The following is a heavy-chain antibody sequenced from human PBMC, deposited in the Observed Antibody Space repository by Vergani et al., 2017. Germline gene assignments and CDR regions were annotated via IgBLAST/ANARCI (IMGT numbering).Heavy chain of an antibody. CDR2: IYTSGST. D-gene: IGHD2-15*01. Sequence: QVQLQESGPGLVKPSETLSLTCTVSGGSISSYYWCWIRQPAGKGLEWIWRIYTSGSTNYNPSLKSRVTMSVATSKNQFPRKLSSVTAADTAVYYCASVHQSGGPQANWFDPWGQGTLVTVSS. J-gene: IGHJ5*02. CDR1: GGSISSYY. CDR3: ASVHQSGGPQANWFDP. V-gene: IGHV4-4*07.